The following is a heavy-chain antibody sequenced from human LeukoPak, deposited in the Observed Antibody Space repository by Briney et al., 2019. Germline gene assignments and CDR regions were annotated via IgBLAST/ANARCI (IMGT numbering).Heavy chain of an antibody. CDR3: GRYVDY. CDR1: GFTFSDYG. Sequence: GGSLRLSCAASGFTFSDYGMIWVRQGPGKGLEWVSYISSSSSTIYYADSVKGRFTISRDNAKNSLFLQMNSLRDEDTAVYYCGRYVDYWGQGALVTVAS. CDR2: ISSSSSTI. V-gene: IGHV3-48*02. J-gene: IGHJ4*02.